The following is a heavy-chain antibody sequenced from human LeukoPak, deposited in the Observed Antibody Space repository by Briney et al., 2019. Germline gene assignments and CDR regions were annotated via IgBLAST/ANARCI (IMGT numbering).Heavy chain of an antibody. D-gene: IGHD2-15*01. CDR1: EFTFSSYW. Sequence: GGSLRLSSAASEFTFSSYWMNWVRQAPGKGLEWVASIRQDGGNKAYVDSVKGRFTISRDNSKNTLYLQMSSLRAEDTALYYCAKSCSGGSCFPDSWGQGTLVTVSS. J-gene: IGHJ4*02. CDR3: AKSCSGGSCFPDS. CDR2: IRQDGGNK. V-gene: IGHV3-7*01.